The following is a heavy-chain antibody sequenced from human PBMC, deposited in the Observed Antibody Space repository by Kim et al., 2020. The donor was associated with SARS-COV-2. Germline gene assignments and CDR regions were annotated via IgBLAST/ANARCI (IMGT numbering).Heavy chain of an antibody. CDR1: GGSISSSSYY. V-gene: IGHV4-39*01. CDR2: IYYSGST. CDR3: ARQEAGYGYDFWSGYWGYYFDY. Sequence: SETLSLTCTVSGGSISSSSYYWGWIRQPPGKGLEWIGSIYYSGSTYYNPSLKSRVTISVDTSKNQFSLKLSSVTAADTAVYYCARQEAGYGYDFWSGYWGYYFDYWGQGTLVTVSS. D-gene: IGHD3-3*01. J-gene: IGHJ4*02.